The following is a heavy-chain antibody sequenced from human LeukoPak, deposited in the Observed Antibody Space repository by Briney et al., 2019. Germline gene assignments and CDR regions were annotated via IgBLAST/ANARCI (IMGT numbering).Heavy chain of an antibody. V-gene: IGHV3-30*18. Sequence: GGSLRLSCVASGFTFSSYGMHWVRQAPGKGLEWVAVISYDGSNKYYADSVKGRFTISRDNSKNTLYLQMNSLRAEDTAVYYCAKVLTVTQGSDYWGQGTLVTVSS. CDR1: GFTFSSYG. J-gene: IGHJ4*02. CDR2: ISYDGSNK. D-gene: IGHD4-17*01. CDR3: AKVLTVTQGSDY.